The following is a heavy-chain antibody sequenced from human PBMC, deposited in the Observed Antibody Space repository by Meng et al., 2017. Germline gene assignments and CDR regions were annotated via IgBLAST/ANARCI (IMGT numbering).Heavy chain of an antibody. CDR3: ARRDYFDY. CDR1: GDSISSSSDY. V-gene: IGHV4-39*01. CDR2: IYYSGST. Sequence: QLQLQESGPGLVKPSETLCLTCIVSGDSISSSSDYWGWIRQPPGKGLEWIGSIYYSGSTYYNPSLKSRVTISVDTSKNQFSLKLSSVTTADTAVYYCARRDYFDYWGQGTLVTVSS. J-gene: IGHJ4*02.